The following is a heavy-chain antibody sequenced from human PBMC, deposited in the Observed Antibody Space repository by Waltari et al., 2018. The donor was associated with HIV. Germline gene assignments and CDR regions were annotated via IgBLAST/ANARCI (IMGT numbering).Heavy chain of an antibody. V-gene: IGHV3-21*01. CDR2: ISSSSIYI. CDR1: GFTFSSYS. CDR3: ARQDSSGGNYYYGMDV. J-gene: IGHJ6*02. D-gene: IGHD3-22*01. Sequence: EVQLVESGGGLVKPGGSLRLSCAASGFTFSSYSMNWVRQAPGKGREWISSISSSSIYISYADSVKGRFTISRDNAKNSLYLQMNSLRAEDTAVYYCARQDSSGGNYYYGMDVWGQGTTVTVSS.